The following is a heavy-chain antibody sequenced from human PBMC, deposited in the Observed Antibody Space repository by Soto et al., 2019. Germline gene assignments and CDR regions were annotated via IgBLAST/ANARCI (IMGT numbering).Heavy chain of an antibody. Sequence: QVQLVQSGAEVKKPGSSVKVSCKASGGTFSSYTISWVRQAPGQGLEWMGRIIPILGIANYAQKFQGRVTITADKSNSTAYMELSSLRSEDTAVYYCARDGEYCSSTSCSPYYYMDVWGKGTTVTVSS. CDR2: IIPILGIA. V-gene: IGHV1-69*08. CDR3: ARDGEYCSSTSCSPYYYMDV. J-gene: IGHJ6*03. CDR1: GGTFSSYT. D-gene: IGHD2-2*01.